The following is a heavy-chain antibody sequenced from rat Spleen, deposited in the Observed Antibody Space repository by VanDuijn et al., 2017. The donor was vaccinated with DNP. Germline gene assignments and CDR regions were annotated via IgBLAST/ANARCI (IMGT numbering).Heavy chain of an antibody. D-gene: IGHD1-4*01. V-gene: IGHV5-35*01. CDR1: GFIFRTNW. J-gene: IGHJ3*01. Sequence: EVQLVESGGGLVQPGSPLKLSCAASGFIFRTNWLNWIRQAPGKGLEWVASITPDGGITYYPDRVKGRFMISKDDVKNTGYLQMNNLRSEDTAMYYCSSGGPGLNQGNWFAYWGQGTLVTVSS. CDR2: ITPDGGIT. CDR3: SSGGPGLNQGNWFAY.